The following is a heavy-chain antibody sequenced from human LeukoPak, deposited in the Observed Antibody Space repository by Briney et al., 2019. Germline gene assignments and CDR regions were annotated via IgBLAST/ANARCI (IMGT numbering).Heavy chain of an antibody. V-gene: IGHV4-38-2*02. J-gene: IGHJ4*02. Sequence: PSETLSLTCTVSGYSISSGYYWGWIRQPPGKGLEWIGSIYYSGSTYYNPSLKSRVTISVDTSKNQFSLKLSSVTAADTAVYYCARAPRKIVVVPAATDYWGQGTLVTVSS. CDR2: IYYSGST. D-gene: IGHD2-2*01. CDR3: ARAPRKIVVVPAATDY. CDR1: GYSISSGYY.